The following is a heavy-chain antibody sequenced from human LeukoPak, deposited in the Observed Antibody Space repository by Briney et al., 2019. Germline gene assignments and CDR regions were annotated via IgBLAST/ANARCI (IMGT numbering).Heavy chain of an antibody. J-gene: IGHJ4*02. CDR2: IYHSGST. Sequence: SQTLSLTCTVSGGSISSGGYYWSWIRQPPGKGLEWIGYIYHSGSTYYNPSLKSRVTISVDRSKNQFSLKLSSVTAADTAVYYCARGYFDWLFDYWGQGTLVTVSS. V-gene: IGHV4-30-2*01. CDR3: ARGYFDWLFDY. CDR1: GGSISSGGYY. D-gene: IGHD3-9*01.